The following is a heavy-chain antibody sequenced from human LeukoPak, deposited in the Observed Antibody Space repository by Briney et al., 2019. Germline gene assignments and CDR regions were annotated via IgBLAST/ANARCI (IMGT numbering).Heavy chain of an antibody. CDR1: GFTFSSYW. Sequence: GGSLRLSCAVSGFTFSSYWMSWFRQAPGKGLEWVANINQDGSQKFSVDSVKGRFTISRDNAKNSLSLQMYSLRVEDTAVYYCARDWFDGDYDRFDYWGQGTLVTISS. CDR2: INQDGSQK. D-gene: IGHD4-17*01. CDR3: ARDWFDGDYDRFDY. J-gene: IGHJ4*02. V-gene: IGHV3-7*03.